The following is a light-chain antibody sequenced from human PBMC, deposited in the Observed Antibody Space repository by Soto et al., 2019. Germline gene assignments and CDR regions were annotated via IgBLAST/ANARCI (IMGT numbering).Light chain of an antibody. CDR3: QQYNNWPPLT. CDR1: QSVSSN. V-gene: IGKV3-15*01. J-gene: IGKJ1*01. Sequence: EFVLHQSPGTLSLSPGERAPLSCRASQSVSSNLAWYQQKPGQAPRFLSYGSSTRATGIPARFSGSGSGTEFTLTISSLQSEDFAVYYCQQYNNWPPLTFGQGTKVDI. CDR2: GSS.